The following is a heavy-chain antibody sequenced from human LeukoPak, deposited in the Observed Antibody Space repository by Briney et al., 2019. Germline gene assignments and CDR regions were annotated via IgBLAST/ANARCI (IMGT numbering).Heavy chain of an antibody. V-gene: IGHV3-9*01. J-gene: IGHJ4*02. D-gene: IGHD6-19*01. Sequence: PGGSLRLSCAASGFTFDDYAMHWVRQAPGKGLEWVSGISWNSGSIGYADSVKGRFTISRDNAKNSLYLQMNSLRAEDTAVYYCARDHQGSSGWHDYWGQGTLVTVSS. CDR2: ISWNSGSI. CDR1: GFTFDDYA. CDR3: ARDHQGSSGWHDY.